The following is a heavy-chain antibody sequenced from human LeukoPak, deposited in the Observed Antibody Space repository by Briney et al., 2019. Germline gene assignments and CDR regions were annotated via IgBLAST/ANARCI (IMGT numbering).Heavy chain of an antibody. V-gene: IGHV1-18*01. Sequence: GASVKVSCKASGYTFTSYGISWVRQAPGQGLEWMGWISAYNGNTNYAQKLQGRVTMTTDTSTSTAYMELSSLRSEDTAVYYCASGLATDIVVVTGNGGDLEYWGQGTLVTVSS. CDR2: ISAYNGNT. CDR1: GYTFTSYG. CDR3: ASGLATDIVVVTGNGGDLEY. J-gene: IGHJ4*02. D-gene: IGHD2-21*02.